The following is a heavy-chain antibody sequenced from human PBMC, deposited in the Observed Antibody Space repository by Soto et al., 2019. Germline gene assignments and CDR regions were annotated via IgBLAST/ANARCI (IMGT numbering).Heavy chain of an antibody. CDR2: IYWDDDK. CDR3: AHDSSGLYGFDY. J-gene: IGHJ4*02. Sequence: QITLKESGPTLVKPTQTLTLTCTFSGFSLSTSGVGVGWIRQPPGKALEWLALIYWDDDKRYSPSLKSRLTIXKXXSKNQVLLTMTNLDPVDTATYYCAHDSSGLYGFDYWGQGTLVTVSS. D-gene: IGHD6-19*01. V-gene: IGHV2-5*02. CDR1: GFSLSTSGVG.